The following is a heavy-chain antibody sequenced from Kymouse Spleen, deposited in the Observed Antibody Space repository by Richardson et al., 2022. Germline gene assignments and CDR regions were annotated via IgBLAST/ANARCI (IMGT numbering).Heavy chain of an antibody. V-gene: IGHV3-9*01. CDR3: AKVTTFDGMDV. CDR2: ISWNSGSI. Sequence: EVQLVESGGGLVQPGRSLRLSCAASGFTFDDYAMHWVRQAPGKGLEWVSGISWNSGSIGYADSVKGRFTISRDNAKNSLYLQMNSLRAEDTALYYCAKVTTFDGMDVWGQGTTVTVSS. J-gene: IGHJ6*02. D-gene: IGHD3-16*02. CDR1: GFTFDDYA.